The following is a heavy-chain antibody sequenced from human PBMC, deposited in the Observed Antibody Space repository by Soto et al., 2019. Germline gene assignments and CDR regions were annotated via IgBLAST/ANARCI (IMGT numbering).Heavy chain of an antibody. D-gene: IGHD3-22*01. J-gene: IGHJ3*02. CDR1: GYTFTSYD. CDR2: IVVGSGNT. V-gene: IGHV1-58*02. CDR3: AAESGAVDSSGYYHYDAFDI. Sequence: SVKVSCKASGYTFTSYDINWVRQARGQRLEWIGWIVVGSGNTNYAQKFQERVTITRDMSTSTAYMELSSLRSEDTAVYYCAAESGAVDSSGYYHYDAFDIWGQGTMVTVSS.